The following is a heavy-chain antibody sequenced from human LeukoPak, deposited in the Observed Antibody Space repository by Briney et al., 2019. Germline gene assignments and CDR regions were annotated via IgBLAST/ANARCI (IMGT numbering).Heavy chain of an antibody. Sequence: ASVKVSCKVSGYTLTELSMHWVRQAPGKGLEWMGGFDPEDGETIYAQKFQGRVTITADKSTSTAYMELSSLRSEDTAVYYCARGYCSGGSCPWFDPWGQGTLVTVSS. CDR3: ARGYCSGGSCPWFDP. J-gene: IGHJ5*02. CDR1: GYTLTELS. V-gene: IGHV1-24*01. D-gene: IGHD2-15*01. CDR2: FDPEDGET.